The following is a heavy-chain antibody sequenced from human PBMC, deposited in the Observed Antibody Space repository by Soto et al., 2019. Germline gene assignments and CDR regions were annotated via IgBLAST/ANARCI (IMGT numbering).Heavy chain of an antibody. V-gene: IGHV3-23*01. CDR3: ARGIDWLSLYYYYGMDV. D-gene: IGHD3-9*01. Sequence: PGGSLRLSCAASGFTFSSYAMSWVRQAPWKGLEWVSAISGSGGSTYYADSVKGRFTISRDNSKNTLYLQMNSLRAEDTAVYYCARGIDWLSLYYYYGMDVWGQGTTVTVSS. CDR1: GFTFSSYA. J-gene: IGHJ6*02. CDR2: ISGSGGST.